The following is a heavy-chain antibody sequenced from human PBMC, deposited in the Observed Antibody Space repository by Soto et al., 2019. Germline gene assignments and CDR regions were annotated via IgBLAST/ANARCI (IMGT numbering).Heavy chain of an antibody. V-gene: IGHV3-7*05. Sequence: VQLVESGGGLVQPGGSLRLSCVISGSIFSSHWMTWVRQAPGKGLEWVASINQDGFEKYYVDSVRGRFTISRDNAKNSVYLQMDSLRAEDTAVYYCAKDHGSGSYPYWGQGTLVTVSS. CDR1: GSIFSSHW. D-gene: IGHD1-26*01. J-gene: IGHJ4*02. CDR3: AKDHGSGSYPY. CDR2: INQDGFEK.